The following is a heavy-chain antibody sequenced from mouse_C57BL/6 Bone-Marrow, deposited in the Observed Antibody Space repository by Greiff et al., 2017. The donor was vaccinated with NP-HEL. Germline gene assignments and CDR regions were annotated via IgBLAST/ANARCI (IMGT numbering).Heavy chain of an antibody. D-gene: IGHD2-4*01. V-gene: IGHV1-64*01. CDR1: GYTFTSYW. CDR2: IHPNSGST. Sequence: QVQLQQPGAELVKPGASVKLSCKASGYTFTSYWMHWVKQRPGQGLEWIGMIHPNSGSTNYNEKFKSKATLTVDKSSSKAYMQLSSLTSEDSAVYYCARVIYYDYDEDAMDYWGQGTSVTVSS. CDR3: ARVIYYDYDEDAMDY. J-gene: IGHJ4*01.